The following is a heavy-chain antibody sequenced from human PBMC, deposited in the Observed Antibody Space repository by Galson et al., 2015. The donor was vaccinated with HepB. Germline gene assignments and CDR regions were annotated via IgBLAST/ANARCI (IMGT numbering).Heavy chain of an antibody. CDR1: GFTVSSNY. CDR3: ARPARYYYDSSGGYGMDV. J-gene: IGHJ6*02. CDR2: IYSGGST. Sequence: SLRLSCAASGFTVSSNYMSWVRQAPGKGLEWVSVIYSGGSTYYADSVKGRFTISRDNSKNTLYLQVNSLGAEDTAVYYCARPARYYYDSSGGYGMDVWGQGTTVTVSS. V-gene: IGHV3-53*01. D-gene: IGHD3-22*01.